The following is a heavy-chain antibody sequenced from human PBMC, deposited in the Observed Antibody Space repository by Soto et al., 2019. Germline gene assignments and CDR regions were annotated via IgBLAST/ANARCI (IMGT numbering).Heavy chain of an antibody. CDR2: IYYSGST. J-gene: IGHJ5*02. D-gene: IGHD6-19*01. CDR3: ARATYSSGRSTWFDP. V-gene: IGHV4-59*01. Sequence: ETLSLTCTVSGGSISSYYWSWIRQPPGKGLEWIGYIYYSGSTNYNPSLKSRVTISVDTPKNQFSLKLSAVTAADTDVYYCARATYSSGRSTWFDPWGQGTLVTVYS. CDR1: GGSISSYY.